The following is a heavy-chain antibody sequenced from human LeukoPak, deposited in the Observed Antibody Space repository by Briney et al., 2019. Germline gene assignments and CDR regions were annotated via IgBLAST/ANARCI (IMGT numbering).Heavy chain of an antibody. Sequence: SVTLSLTCTVSGGSISSSSYYWRWLRQPPGKGLERIGSIYHSGSAHYNASLKSLLTISVDTSKNLFSLKLNSVTAADAAVYYCARVGGYGYYYYYMDVWGKGTTVTVSS. CDR1: GGSISSSSYY. CDR2: IYHSGSA. J-gene: IGHJ6*03. D-gene: IGHD5-12*01. V-gene: IGHV4-39*07. CDR3: ARVGGYGYYYYYMDV.